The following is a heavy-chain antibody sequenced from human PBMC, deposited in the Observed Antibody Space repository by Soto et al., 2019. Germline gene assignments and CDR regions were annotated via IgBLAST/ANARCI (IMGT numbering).Heavy chain of an antibody. Sequence: QEQLVESGGGWVKPGGSLRLSCEASGLTFRDYYMSWIRQAPGKGLEWISYISSGGSSKFYTESVKGRFTISRDIAKNSLYLQMDGLRVEDTGVYFCASRGPLNNIEVVPDYFGLDVWGQGTTVTVSS. CDR3: ASRGPLNNIEVVPDYFGLDV. J-gene: IGHJ6*02. V-gene: IGHV3-11*01. CDR1: GLTFRDYY. CDR2: ISSGGSSK. D-gene: IGHD2-15*01.